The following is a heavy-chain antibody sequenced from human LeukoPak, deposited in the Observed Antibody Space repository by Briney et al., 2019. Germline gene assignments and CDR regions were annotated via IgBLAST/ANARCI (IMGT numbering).Heavy chain of an antibody. CDR1: GGSIRSYY. D-gene: IGHD6-13*01. V-gene: IGHV4-59*01. Sequence: PSETLSLTCTVSGGSIRSYYWSWLRQPPGKGLEWIGYIYYSGGTNYNPSLKSRVTISVDTSKDQVSLRLRSVTAADTAVYYCASTPGVAAAGTLWWFDPWGQGTLVTVSS. J-gene: IGHJ5*02. CDR2: IYYSGGT. CDR3: ASTPGVAAAGTLWWFDP.